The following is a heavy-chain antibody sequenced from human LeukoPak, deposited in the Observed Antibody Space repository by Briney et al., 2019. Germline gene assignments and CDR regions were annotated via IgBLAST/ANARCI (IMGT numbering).Heavy chain of an antibody. Sequence: SQTLSLTCTVPGGSITSGSYYWSWVRQPAGEGLECMGRIYTSWSTNYNPSLKSRVTISVDTSKNQFSLKLSSVTAADTAVYYCATHYCSSTSCYPGEDYWGQGTLVTVSS. D-gene: IGHD2-2*01. CDR3: ATHYCSSTSCYPGEDY. CDR1: GGSITSGSYY. CDR2: IYTSWST. V-gene: IGHV4-61*02. J-gene: IGHJ4*02.